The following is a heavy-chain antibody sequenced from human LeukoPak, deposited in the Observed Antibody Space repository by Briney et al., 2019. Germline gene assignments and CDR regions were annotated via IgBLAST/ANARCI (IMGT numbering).Heavy chain of an antibody. D-gene: IGHD5-24*01. CDR2: IKQDGSKK. J-gene: IGHJ4*02. CDR3: TRVGYIDEGIDY. Sequence: GGSLRLSCVASRFPFSSYWMTCVRQAPGKGLEWVANIKQDGSKKSYVDSVKGRFTISRDNAKNSLYLQMNSLRAEDTAIYYCTRVGYIDEGIDYWGQGTLVTVSS. V-gene: IGHV3-7*04. CDR1: RFPFSSYW.